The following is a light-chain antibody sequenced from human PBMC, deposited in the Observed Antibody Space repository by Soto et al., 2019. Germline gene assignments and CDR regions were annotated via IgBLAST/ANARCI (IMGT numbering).Light chain of an antibody. Sequence: DLQMTQSPSSLSASVGDRVTITCRASQSISSYLNWYQQKPGKAPKLLIYAASSLQSGVPSRFSGSGSGTDFTLTISSRQPEDFATYYCQQSYSTPRMYTFGQGTKLEIK. V-gene: IGKV1-39*01. J-gene: IGKJ2*01. CDR1: QSISSY. CDR2: AAS. CDR3: QQSYSTPRMYT.